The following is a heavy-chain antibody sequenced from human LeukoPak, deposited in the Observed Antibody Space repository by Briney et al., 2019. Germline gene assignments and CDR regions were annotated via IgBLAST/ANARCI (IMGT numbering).Heavy chain of an antibody. Sequence: GGSLRLSCAATGFTFSSYGMSWVRQAPGKGLEWVSAISGSGGSTYYADSVKGRFTISRDNAKNSLYLQMNSLRAEDTAVYYCASKVYFDYWGQGTLVTVSS. CDR1: GFTFSSYG. CDR2: ISGSGGST. CDR3: ASKVYFDY. V-gene: IGHV3-23*01. J-gene: IGHJ4*02.